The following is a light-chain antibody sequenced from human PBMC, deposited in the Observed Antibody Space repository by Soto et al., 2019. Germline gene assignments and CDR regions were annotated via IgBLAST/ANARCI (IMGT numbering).Light chain of an antibody. V-gene: IGLV2-14*01. CDR2: VVS. Sequence: QSVLTQPASVSGSPGQSITISCTGTSSDVGRYDYVSWYQHHPGKAPNLIIYVVSDRPSGVSNRFSGSKSGNTASLTISGLQAEDEADYYCSSFTDSRVYVFGSGTKVTVL. CDR1: SSDVGRYDY. J-gene: IGLJ1*01. CDR3: SSFTDSRVYV.